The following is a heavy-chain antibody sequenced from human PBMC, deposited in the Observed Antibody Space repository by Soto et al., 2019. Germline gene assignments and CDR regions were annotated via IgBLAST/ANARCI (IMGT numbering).Heavy chain of an antibody. CDR2: VYYTGST. J-gene: IGHJ4*02. V-gene: IGHV4-59*01. CDR1: GDSISTFY. D-gene: IGHD3-22*01. CDR3: ARGRTVRNYADDSSDYFYFFDH. Sequence: SETLSLTCTVSGDSISTFYWGWMRQSPGKELEWIGYVYYTGSTNYNPSLKSRVTISVDRSKNQFSLKLTSANAADTAVYYCARGRTVRNYADDSSDYFYFFDHWGQGTQVTVSS.